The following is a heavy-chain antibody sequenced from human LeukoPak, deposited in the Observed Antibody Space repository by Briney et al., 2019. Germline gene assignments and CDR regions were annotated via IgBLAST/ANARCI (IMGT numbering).Heavy chain of an antibody. J-gene: IGHJ2*01. CDR2: ISGSGGST. D-gene: IGHD6-19*01. CDR1: GFTFSSYA. V-gene: IGHV3-23*01. CDR3: AKDIRTGGSGAVAVRPYWYFDL. Sequence: GGSLRLSCAASGFTFSSYAMSWVRQAPGKGLEWVSAISGSGGSTYYADSVKGRFTISRDNSKNTLYLQMNSLRAEDTAVYYCAKDIRTGGSGAVAVRPYWYFDLWGRGTLVTVSS.